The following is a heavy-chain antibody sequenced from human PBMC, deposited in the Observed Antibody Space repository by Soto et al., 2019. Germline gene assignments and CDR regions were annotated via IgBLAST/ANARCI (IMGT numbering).Heavy chain of an antibody. CDR1: GFTFSRYG. CDR3: AKDDDIAAAGYFDY. V-gene: IGHV3-30*18. J-gene: IGHJ4*02. D-gene: IGHD6-13*01. CDR2: ISYDGSNK. Sequence: PGGSLRLSCAASGFTFSRYGMHWVRQAPGKGLEWVAVISYDGSNKYYADSVKGRFTISRDNSKNTLYLQMNSLRAEDTAVYYCAKDDDIAAAGYFDYWGQGTLVTVSS.